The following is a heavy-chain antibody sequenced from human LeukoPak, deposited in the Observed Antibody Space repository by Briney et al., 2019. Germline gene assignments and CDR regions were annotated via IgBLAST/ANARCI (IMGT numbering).Heavy chain of an antibody. CDR3: ARYGVLSDLLTTVACDY. V-gene: IGHV5-51*01. J-gene: IGHJ4*02. Sequence: GESLKISCKGSGYSFTSYWIGWVRQMPGKGLEWMGIIFPGDSDTRYSPSFQGQVTISADKSISTAYLQWSSLKASDTAMYYCARYGVLSDLLTTVACDYWGQGTLVAVSS. CDR1: GYSFTSYW. D-gene: IGHD4-23*01. CDR2: IFPGDSDT.